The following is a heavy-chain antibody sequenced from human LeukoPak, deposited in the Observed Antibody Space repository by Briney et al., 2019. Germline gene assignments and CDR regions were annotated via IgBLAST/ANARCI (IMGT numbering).Heavy chain of an antibody. V-gene: IGHV1-8*02. CDR2: MNPNSGNT. Sequence: GASVKVSCKASGYSFTSYDMSWVRQAAGQGLEWMGWMNPNSGNTGYAQKFQGRVTMTRNTSISTAYMELSSLRSEDTAVYYCARGPRGMIVGASEWGQGTLVTVSS. J-gene: IGHJ4*02. CDR1: GYSFTSYD. D-gene: IGHD1-26*01. CDR3: ARGPRGMIVGASE.